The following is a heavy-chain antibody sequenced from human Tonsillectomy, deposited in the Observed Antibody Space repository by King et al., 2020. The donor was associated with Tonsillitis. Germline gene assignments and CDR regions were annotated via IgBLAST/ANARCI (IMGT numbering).Heavy chain of an antibody. CDR2: ISSSSSYI. CDR1: GFTFSSYS. Sequence: VQLVESGGGLVKPGGSLRLSCAASGFTFSSYSMNWVRQAPGKGLEWVSSISSSSSYIYYADSVKGRFTISRDNAKNSLYLQMNSLRVEDTAVYYCARDVWGGLSYPFDYWGQGTLVTVSS. V-gene: IGHV3-21*01. D-gene: IGHD3-16*01. J-gene: IGHJ4*02. CDR3: ARDVWGGLSYPFDY.